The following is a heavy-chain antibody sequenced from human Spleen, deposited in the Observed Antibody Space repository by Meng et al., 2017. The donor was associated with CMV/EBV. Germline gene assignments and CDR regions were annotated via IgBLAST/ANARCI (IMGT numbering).Heavy chain of an antibody. V-gene: IGHV3-21*01. J-gene: IGHJ6*02. Sequence: GGSLRLSCAASGFTFSSYSMNWVRQAPGKGLEWVSSISSSSSYIYYADSVKGRFTISRDNSKNTLYLQMNSLRAEDTAMYFCAGYCSDTSCYVYYYYGMDVWGQGTTVTVSS. D-gene: IGHD2-2*01. CDR1: GFTFSSYS. CDR2: ISSSSSYI. CDR3: AGYCSDTSCYVYYYYGMDV.